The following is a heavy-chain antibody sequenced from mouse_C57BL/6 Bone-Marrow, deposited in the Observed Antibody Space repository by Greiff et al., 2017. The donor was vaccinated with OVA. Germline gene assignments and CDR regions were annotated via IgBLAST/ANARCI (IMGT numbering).Heavy chain of an antibody. Sequence: DVKLVESGGDLVKPGGSLKLSCAASGFTFSSYGMSWVRQTPDKRLEWVATISSGGSYTYYPDSVKGRFTISRDNAKNTLYLQMSSLKSEDTAMYYCASLYGSPYAVDYWGQGTSVTVSS. J-gene: IGHJ4*01. V-gene: IGHV5-6*02. CDR2: ISSGGSYT. CDR1: GFTFSSYG. D-gene: IGHD1-1*01. CDR3: ASLYGSPYAVDY.